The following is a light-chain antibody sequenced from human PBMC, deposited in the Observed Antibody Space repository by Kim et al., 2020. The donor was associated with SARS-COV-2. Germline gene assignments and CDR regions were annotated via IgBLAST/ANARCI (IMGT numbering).Light chain of an antibody. Sequence: SVSPGQTATITCSGEGLEYKYVCWYQQKPGQPPLLVIYEDNKRPSGIPERFSGSNSGTTATLTISETRAMDEADYYCQAWDSGTAEFGGGTKLTVL. CDR1: GLEYKY. CDR3: QAWDSGTAE. J-gene: IGLJ2*01. CDR2: EDN. V-gene: IGLV3-1*01.